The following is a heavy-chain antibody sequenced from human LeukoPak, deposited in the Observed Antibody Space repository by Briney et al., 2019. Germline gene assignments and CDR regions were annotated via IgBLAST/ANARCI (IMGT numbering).Heavy chain of an antibody. V-gene: IGHV3-48*02. CDR3: ARILGFTLDY. CDR2: SEYSGTTS. Sequence: GGSLRLSCATSTFTFSSYSMNWVRQAPGKGLEWVSYSEYSGTTSYYADSVKGRFTVSRDNAKNSLYLQMSSLRDEDTAVYYCARILGFTLDYWGQATLATVSS. CDR1: TFTFSSYS. J-gene: IGHJ4*02.